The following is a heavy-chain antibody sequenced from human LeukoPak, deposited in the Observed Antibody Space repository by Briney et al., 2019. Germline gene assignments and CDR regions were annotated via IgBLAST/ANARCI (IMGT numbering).Heavy chain of an antibody. CDR3: AKDLHSSGYYSPFDY. Sequence: PGGSLRLSCAASGFTFSSYWMHWVRQAPGKGLVWVSRINSDGSSTSYADSVKGRFTISRDNAKNSLYLQMNSLRAEDTALYYCAKDLHSSGYYSPFDYWGQGTLVTVSS. J-gene: IGHJ4*02. D-gene: IGHD3-22*01. V-gene: IGHV3-74*01. CDR2: INSDGSST. CDR1: GFTFSSYW.